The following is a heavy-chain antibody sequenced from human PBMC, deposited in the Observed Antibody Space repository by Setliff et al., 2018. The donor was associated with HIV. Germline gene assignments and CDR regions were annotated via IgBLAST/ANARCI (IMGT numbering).Heavy chain of an antibody. CDR2: ITGGFA. J-gene: IGHJ3*01. Sequence: GGSLRLSCAASDFTLSTADVNWVRQAPGKGLEWISGITGGFAYFANSVRGRFSLSKDDSKDTLYLQMTSLKVDDTAIYYCAKDLSVRGSGLKGVLDVGGRGTMVTVSS. V-gene: IGHV3-53*01. CDR3: AKDLSVRGSGLKGVLDV. D-gene: IGHD2-15*01. CDR1: DFTLSTAD.